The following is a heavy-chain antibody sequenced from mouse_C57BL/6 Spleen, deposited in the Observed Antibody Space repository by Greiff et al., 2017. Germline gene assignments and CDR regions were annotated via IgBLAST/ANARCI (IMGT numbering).Heavy chain of an antibody. V-gene: IGHV5-17*01. J-gene: IGHJ3*01. CDR3: ARSDYAFAD. CDR1: GFTFSDYG. Sequence: EVQRVESGGGLVKPGGSLKLSCAASGFTFSDYGMHWVRQAPEKGLEWVAYISSGSSTIYYADTVKGRFTISRDNAKNTLFLQMTSLRSEDTAMYYCARSDYAFADWGQGTLVTVSA. D-gene: IGHD2-4*01. CDR2: ISSGSSTI.